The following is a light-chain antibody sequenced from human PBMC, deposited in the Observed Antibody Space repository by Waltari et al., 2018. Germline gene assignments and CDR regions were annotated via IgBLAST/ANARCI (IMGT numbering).Light chain of an antibody. V-gene: IGLV2-14*01. Sequence: QSALTQPASLSASPGQSITISCTGTSRGVGNYNYVPWYQHHPGKVPKVIIYEVSNLPAGISSRFSGSKSGNTASLTISGLQADDEADYYCASYTTSDTIVFGTGTGVTVL. CDR3: ASYTTSDTIV. CDR1: SRGVGNYNY. CDR2: EVS. J-gene: IGLJ1*01.